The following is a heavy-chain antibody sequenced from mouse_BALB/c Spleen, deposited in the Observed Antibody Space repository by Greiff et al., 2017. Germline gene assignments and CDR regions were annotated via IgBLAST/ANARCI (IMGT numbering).Heavy chain of an antibody. CDR2: IYPGDGDT. Sequence: VQLQESGPELVKPGASVKISCKASGYAFSSSWMNWVKQRPGQGLEWIGRIYPGDGDTNYNGKFKGKATLTADKSSSTAYMQLSSLTSVDSAVYFCARGDYDYGGFAYWGQGTLVTVSA. D-gene: IGHD2-4*01. CDR1: GYAFSSSW. CDR3: ARGDYDYGGFAY. V-gene: IGHV1-82*01. J-gene: IGHJ3*01.